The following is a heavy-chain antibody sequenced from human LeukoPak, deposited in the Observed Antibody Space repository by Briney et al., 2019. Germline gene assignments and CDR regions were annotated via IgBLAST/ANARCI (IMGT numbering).Heavy chain of an antibody. D-gene: IGHD5-12*01. CDR1: GFTFSSYG. CDR2: IWYDGSNK. J-gene: IGHJ4*02. Sequence: PGRPLRLSCAASGFTFSSYGMHWVRQAPGKGLEWVAVIWYDGSNKYYADSVKGRFTISRDNSKNTLYLQMNSLRAEDTAVYYCAKDLAWLDYWGQGTLVTVSS. V-gene: IGHV3-33*06. CDR3: AKDLAWLDY.